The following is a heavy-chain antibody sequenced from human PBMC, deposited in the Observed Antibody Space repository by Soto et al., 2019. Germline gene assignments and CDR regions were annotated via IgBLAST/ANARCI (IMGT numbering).Heavy chain of an antibody. CDR3: ARPPGYDSSGYYRYYGMDV. D-gene: IGHD3-22*01. J-gene: IGHJ6*02. CDR1: GGTFSSYA. Sequence: QVQLVQSGAEVKKPGSSVKVSCKASGGTFSSYAISWVRQAPGQGLEWMGGIIPIFGTANYAQKFQGRVTITADEPASTAYMELSSLRSEDTAVYYCARPPGYDSSGYYRYYGMDVWGQGTTVTVSS. V-gene: IGHV1-69*01. CDR2: IIPIFGTA.